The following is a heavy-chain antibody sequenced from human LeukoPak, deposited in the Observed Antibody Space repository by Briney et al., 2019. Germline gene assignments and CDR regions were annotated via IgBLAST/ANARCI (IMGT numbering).Heavy chain of an antibody. D-gene: IGHD3-22*01. V-gene: IGHV4-59*08. Sequence: SETLSLTCTVPGGSICGNYWSWIRQPPGKGLEWIGYIYYSGSTNYSPSLESRVTISVDTSKSQFSLKLNSVTAADTAVYYCARFSTYYDSSIHDLDRWGLGTLVTVSS. CDR3: ARFSTYYDSSIHDLDR. CDR1: GGSICGNY. CDR2: IYYSGST. J-gene: IGHJ5*02.